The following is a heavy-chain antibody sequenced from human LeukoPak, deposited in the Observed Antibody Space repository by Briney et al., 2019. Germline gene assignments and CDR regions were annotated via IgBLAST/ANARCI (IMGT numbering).Heavy chain of an antibody. CDR2: ISAYNGNT. CDR3: ARDWPDDSSGYYSPPFVY. J-gene: IGHJ4*02. Sequence: ASVKVSCKASGYTFTSYGISWVRQAPGQGLEWMGWISAYNGNTNYAQKLQGRVTMTTDTSTSTAYMELRSLRSDDTAVYYCARDWPDDSSGYYSPPFVYWGQGTLVTVSS. CDR1: GYTFTSYG. V-gene: IGHV1-18*01. D-gene: IGHD3-22*01.